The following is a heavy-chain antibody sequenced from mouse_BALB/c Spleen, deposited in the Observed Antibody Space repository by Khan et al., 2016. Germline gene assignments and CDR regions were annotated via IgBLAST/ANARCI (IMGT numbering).Heavy chain of an antibody. J-gene: IGHJ4*01. CDR3: ARWYGMDY. V-gene: IGHV1-9*01. CDR1: GYSFSSYW. CDR2: ILPGSGST. Sequence: QVQLQQSGAELMKAGASVKISCKVTGYSFSSYWIEWVKQRPGHGLEWIGKILPGSGSTHYNEKFKGKATITADTSSNTAYMQLSSLTFEDSAVYYCARWYGMDYWGQGTSVTVAS.